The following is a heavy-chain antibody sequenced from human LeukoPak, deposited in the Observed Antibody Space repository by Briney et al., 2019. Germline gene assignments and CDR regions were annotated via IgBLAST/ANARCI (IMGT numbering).Heavy chain of an antibody. CDR1: GGTISTYT. J-gene: IGHJ5*02. CDR3: ARDRGYSSRNGFDP. CDR2: VIPILGIT. D-gene: IGHD6-13*01. Sequence: GASVKVSCKPSGGTISTYTINWVRQAPGQGLEWMGRVIPILGITNYAQKFQGRVTITADKSTNTAYMELSSLRSEDTAVYYCARDRGYSSRNGFDPWGQGTLVTVSS. V-gene: IGHV1-69*04.